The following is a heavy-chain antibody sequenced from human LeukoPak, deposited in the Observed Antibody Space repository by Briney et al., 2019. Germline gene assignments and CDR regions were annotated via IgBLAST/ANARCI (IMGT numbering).Heavy chain of an antibody. V-gene: IGHV3-23*01. J-gene: IGHJ4*02. CDR2: ITGGGEST. CDR1: GFTFEASA. D-gene: IGHD2-2*01. CDR3: AKNITDRLLCGFKN. Sequence: GGSLRLSCAASGFTFEASAMSGVRPAPGKGLEWVAVITGGGESTYYADSVKGRFTIPRDNSKKTLFLQVNSLRAEDTAVYSWAKNITDRLLCGFKNWGEGIAVTVSS.